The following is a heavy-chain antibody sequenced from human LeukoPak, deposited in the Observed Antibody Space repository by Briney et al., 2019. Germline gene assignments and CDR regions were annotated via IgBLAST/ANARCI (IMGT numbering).Heavy chain of an antibody. CDR1: GFSFSGYS. Sequence: GGSLRLSCAASGFSFSGYSFNWVRQGPGKGLKWVSSIIPSMSYIYYADSVKGRFTISRDNAKNSLYLQMNSLRVEDTAVYYCARGRGCSTMSCYPDYWGQGTLVTVSS. J-gene: IGHJ4*02. D-gene: IGHD2-2*01. CDR3: ARGRGCSTMSCYPDY. V-gene: IGHV3-21*06. CDR2: IIPSMSYI.